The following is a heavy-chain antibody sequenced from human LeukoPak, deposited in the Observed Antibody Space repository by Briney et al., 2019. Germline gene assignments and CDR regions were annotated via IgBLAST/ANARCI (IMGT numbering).Heavy chain of an antibody. V-gene: IGHV4-59*08. J-gene: IGHJ3*01. CDR1: GDPINSHF. D-gene: IGHD3-22*01. CDR3: ARLARSYYDTSGFDAFDV. Sequence: SETLSLTCNVSGDPINSHFWTWIRQPPGKGLEYIGYIYYTGSTNYNPSLKGRVTISIDTSRNQFSLRLSSVTAADTAVFYCARLARSYYDTSGFDAFDVWGTGALVTVSS. CDR2: IYYTGST.